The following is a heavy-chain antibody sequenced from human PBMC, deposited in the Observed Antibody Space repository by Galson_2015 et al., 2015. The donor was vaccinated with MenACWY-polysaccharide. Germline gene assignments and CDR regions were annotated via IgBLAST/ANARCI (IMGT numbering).Heavy chain of an antibody. J-gene: IGHJ5*02. CDR2: INAGNDDT. D-gene: IGHD1-1*01. V-gene: IGHV1-3*01. CDR3: ARDRATRVPGTGWFGP. Sequence: SVEVSCKASGYTFTTSAIHWVRQAPGQRLEWMGWINAGNDDTKYSQNFQGRVSITTDTSTNTVYMELSSLRFEDTAAYYCARDRATRVPGTGWFGPWGQGTQVIVSS. CDR1: GYTFTTSA.